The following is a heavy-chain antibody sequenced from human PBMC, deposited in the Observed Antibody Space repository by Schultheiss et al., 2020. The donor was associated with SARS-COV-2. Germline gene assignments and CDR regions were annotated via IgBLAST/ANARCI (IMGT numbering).Heavy chain of an antibody. CDR1: GFTFSSYW. D-gene: IGHD3-3*01. V-gene: IGHV3-7*01. Sequence: GGSLRLSCAASGFTFSSYWMSWVRQAPGKGLEWVANIKQDGSEKYYVDSVKGRFTISRDNAKNSLYLQMNSLRAEDTAVYYCARDSDTIFGVVIYYGMDVWGQGTTVTVSS. J-gene: IGHJ6*02. CDR2: IKQDGSEK. CDR3: ARDSDTIFGVVIYYGMDV.